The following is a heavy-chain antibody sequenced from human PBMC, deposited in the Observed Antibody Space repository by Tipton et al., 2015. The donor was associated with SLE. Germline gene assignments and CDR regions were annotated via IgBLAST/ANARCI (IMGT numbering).Heavy chain of an antibody. J-gene: IGHJ3*02. CDR2: IRYDGSNK. D-gene: IGHD6-13*01. V-gene: IGHV3-30*02. CDR3: AKERGSSSWYYAFDI. CDR1: GFIFSSYG. Sequence: SLRLSCAASGFIFSSYGMHWVRQAPGKGLEWVAFIRYDGSNKYYADSVKGRFTISRDNSKNTLYLQMNSLRAEDTAIYYCAKERGSSSWYYAFDIWGQGTMVTVSS.